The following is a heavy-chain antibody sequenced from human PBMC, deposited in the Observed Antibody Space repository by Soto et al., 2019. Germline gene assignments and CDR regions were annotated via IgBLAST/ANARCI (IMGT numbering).Heavy chain of an antibody. CDR1: GFTFSSYA. CDR2: IAYDGSNK. D-gene: IGHD2-21*02. J-gene: IGHJ4*02. CDR3: ARDSQIVVVTIDY. Sequence: GGSLRLSCAASGFTFSSYAMHWVRQAPGKGLEGVAVIAYDGSNKYYADSLKGRFTISRDNSKNTLYLQMNSLRAEDTAVYYCARDSQIVVVTIDYWGQGTLVTVSS. V-gene: IGHV3-30-3*01.